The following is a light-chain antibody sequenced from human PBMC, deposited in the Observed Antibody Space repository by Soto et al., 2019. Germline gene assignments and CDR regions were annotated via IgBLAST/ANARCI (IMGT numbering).Light chain of an antibody. J-gene: IGLJ3*02. CDR2: DVS. CDR3: SSYTSSSTLG. Sequence: QSALTQPASVSGSPGQSITISCTGTLSDVGGYNYVSWYPQHPGKAPKLMIYDVSNRPSGFSNRFSGSKSGNTASLTISGLQAEYEAEYYCSSYTSSSTLGLGGGTKLTV. V-gene: IGLV2-14*01. CDR1: LSDVGGYNY.